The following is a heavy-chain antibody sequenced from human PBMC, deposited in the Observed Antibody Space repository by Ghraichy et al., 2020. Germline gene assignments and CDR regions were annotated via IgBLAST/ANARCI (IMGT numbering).Heavy chain of an antibody. CDR1: GFTFDDYA. V-gene: IGHV3-43*02. J-gene: IGHJ4*02. CDR2: ISGDGGST. CDR3: ARFGY. Sequence: GGSLRLSCAASGFTFDDYAMHWGRQAQGKGLEWVSLISGDGGSTYYADSVKGRCTTSRDNSKNSLYLQMKSLRTEDTALYYWARFGYWGQGTLVTVYS.